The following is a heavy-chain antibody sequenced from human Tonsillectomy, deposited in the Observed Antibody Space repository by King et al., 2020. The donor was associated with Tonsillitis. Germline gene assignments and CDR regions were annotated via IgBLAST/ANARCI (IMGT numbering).Heavy chain of an antibody. J-gene: IGHJ4*02. V-gene: IGHV4-59*01. CDR1: GGFISSYF. CDR3: AREVGGNSDY. D-gene: IGHD4-23*01. CDR2: IYYTGST. Sequence: QLQESGPGLVKPSETLSLTCSVSGGFISSYFWSWIRQPPGRGLEWIGYIYYTGSTNYNPSLKSRVTISVDSSKNQFSLRLSSVTAADTAVYYCAREVGGNSDYWGQGTLVTVSS.